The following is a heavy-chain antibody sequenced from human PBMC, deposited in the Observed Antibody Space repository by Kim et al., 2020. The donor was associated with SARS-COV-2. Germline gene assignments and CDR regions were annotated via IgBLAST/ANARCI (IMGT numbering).Heavy chain of an antibody. J-gene: IGHJ6*02. CDR1: GFTFSNAW. D-gene: IGHD2-2*02. V-gene: IGHV3-15*01. CDR3: TTSHAGYCSSTSCYKAYYYYYYGMDV. CDR2: IKSKTDGGTT. Sequence: GGSLRLSCAASGFTFSNAWMSWVRQAPGKGLEWVGRIKSKTDGGTTDYAAPVKGRFTISRDDSKNTLYLQMNSLKTEDTAVYYCTTSHAGYCSSTSCYKAYYYYYYGMDVWGQGTTVTVSS.